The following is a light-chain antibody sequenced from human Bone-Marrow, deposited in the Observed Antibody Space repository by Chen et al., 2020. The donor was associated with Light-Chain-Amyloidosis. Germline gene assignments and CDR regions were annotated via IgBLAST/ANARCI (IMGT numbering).Light chain of an antibody. CDR2: EDD. J-gene: IGLJ3*02. Sequence: NFMLPQPHSVSESPGKTVIISCTRSSGSIATNDVQWYQQRPGSSPTTVIYEDDQRPSGVPDRLSGSIDRSSNSASLTISGLKTEDEADYYCQSYQGSSQGVFGGGTKLTVL. V-gene: IGLV6-57*01. CDR3: QSYQGSSQGV. CDR1: SGSIATND.